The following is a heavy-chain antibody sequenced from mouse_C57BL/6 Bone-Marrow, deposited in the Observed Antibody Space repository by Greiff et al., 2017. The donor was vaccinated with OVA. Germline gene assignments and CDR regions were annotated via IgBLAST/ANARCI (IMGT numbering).Heavy chain of an antibody. J-gene: IGHJ1*03. CDR1: SYTFTSCW. V-gene: IGHV1-52*01. D-gene: IGHD2-4*01. Sequence: VQLQQPGAELVRPGSSVKLSCKASSYTFTSCWMHWVKQRPIQGLEWIGNIDPSDSETHYNQKFKDKATLTVDKSSSTAYMQLSSLTSEDSAVYYCARSVYDYDEGWYFDVWGTGTTVTVSS. CDR3: ARSVYDYDEGWYFDV. CDR2: IDPSDSET.